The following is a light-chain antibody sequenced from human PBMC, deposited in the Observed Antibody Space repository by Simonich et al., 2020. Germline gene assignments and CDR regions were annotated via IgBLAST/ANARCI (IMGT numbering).Light chain of an antibody. CDR1: QSVSSSY. CDR2: DAS. Sequence: EIVLTQSPGTLSLSPGERATLSCRASQSVSSSYLAWYQQKPGLAPRLLIYDASSRATGIPDRFRCSGSGTDFTLTISRLEPEDFAVYYCQQYGSSPKTFGQGTKLEIK. CDR3: QQYGSSPKT. J-gene: IGKJ2*01. V-gene: IGKV3D-20*01.